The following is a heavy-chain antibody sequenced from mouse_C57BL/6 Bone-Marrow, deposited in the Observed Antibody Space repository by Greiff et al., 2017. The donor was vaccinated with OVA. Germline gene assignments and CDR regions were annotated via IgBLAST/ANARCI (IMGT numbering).Heavy chain of an antibody. V-gene: IGHV14-2*01. J-gene: IGHJ3*01. Sequence: EVKLQESGAELVKPGASVKLSCTASGFTFKDYYMPWVKQRPEQGLEWIGRIDPEDGETKYAPKFKGKATITTDTSSNTALLQLSSLTSDDAAVYCCARWGFAYWGQGTLVTVSA. CDR2: IDPEDGET. CDR1: GFTFKDYY. CDR3: ARWGFAY.